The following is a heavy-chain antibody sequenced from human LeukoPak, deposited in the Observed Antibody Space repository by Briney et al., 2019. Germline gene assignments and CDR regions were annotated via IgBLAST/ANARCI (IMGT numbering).Heavy chain of an antibody. J-gene: IGHJ4*02. Sequence: ALVKVSCKASGYTFTGYYMHWVRQAPGQGLEWMGWINPNSCGTNYAQKFQGRVTMTRDTSISTAYMELSRLRSDDTAVYYCARGTYYYDSSGYFDYWGQGTLVTVSS. CDR1: GYTFTGYY. D-gene: IGHD3-22*01. CDR3: ARGTYYYDSSGYFDY. V-gene: IGHV1-2*02. CDR2: INPNSCGT.